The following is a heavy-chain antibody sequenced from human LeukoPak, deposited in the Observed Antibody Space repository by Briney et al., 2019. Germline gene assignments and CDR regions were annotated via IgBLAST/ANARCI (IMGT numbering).Heavy chain of an antibody. V-gene: IGHV1-2*02. Sequence: ASVKVSCKASGYTFTSYDINWVRQAPGQGLEWMGWINPNSGGTNYAQKFQGRVTMTRDTSISTAYMELSRLRSDDTAVYYCARVSVPLGAFDIWGQGTMVTVSS. D-gene: IGHD7-27*01. CDR1: GYTFTSYD. CDR2: INPNSGGT. J-gene: IGHJ3*02. CDR3: ARVSVPLGAFDI.